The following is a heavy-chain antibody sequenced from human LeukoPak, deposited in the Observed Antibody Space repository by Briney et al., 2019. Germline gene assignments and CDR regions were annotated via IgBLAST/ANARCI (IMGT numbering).Heavy chain of an antibody. Sequence: SETLSLTCTVSGGSISSSSYYWGWIRQPPGKGLEWIGSIYYSGSTYYNPSLKSRVTISVDTSKNQFSLKLSSVTAADTAVYYCARPYSSGWYSGMDAFDIWGQGTMVTVSS. D-gene: IGHD6-19*01. V-gene: IGHV4-39*01. J-gene: IGHJ3*02. CDR2: IYYSGST. CDR3: ARPYSSGWYSGMDAFDI. CDR1: GGSISSSSYY.